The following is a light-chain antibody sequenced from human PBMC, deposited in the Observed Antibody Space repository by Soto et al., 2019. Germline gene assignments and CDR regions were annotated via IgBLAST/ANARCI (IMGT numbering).Light chain of an antibody. CDR1: QSVSSNY. Sequence: ENVLTQSPGTLSLSPGERATLSCRASQSVSSNYLTWYQQKPGQAPRLLIYGASSRATDLPDRFSGSGSGTDFTLTISRLEPEDFAVYYCQQYDSSPVTFGQGTKLEIK. V-gene: IGKV3-20*01. CDR2: GAS. J-gene: IGKJ2*01. CDR3: QQYDSSPVT.